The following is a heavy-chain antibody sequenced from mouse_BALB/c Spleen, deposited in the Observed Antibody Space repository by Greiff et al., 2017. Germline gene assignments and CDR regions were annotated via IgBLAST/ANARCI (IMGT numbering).Heavy chain of an antibody. V-gene: IGHV3-8*02. Sequence: EVQVVESGPSLVKPSQTLSLTCSVTGDSITSGYWNWIRKFPGNKLEYMGYISYSGSTYYNPSLKSRISITRDTSKNQYYLQLNSVTTEDTATYYCARSDYDYDAFAYWGQGTLVTVSA. CDR2: ISYSGST. CDR1: GDSITSGY. J-gene: IGHJ3*01. CDR3: ARSDYDYDAFAY. D-gene: IGHD2-4*01.